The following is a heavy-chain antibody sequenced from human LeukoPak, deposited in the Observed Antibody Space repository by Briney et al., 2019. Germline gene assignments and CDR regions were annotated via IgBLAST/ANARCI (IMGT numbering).Heavy chain of an antibody. V-gene: IGHV3-53*01. CDR1: GFSVSSNY. CDR3: ARDSLSGSHLDY. D-gene: IGHD1-26*01. CDR2: LYTSGST. Sequence: GGSLRLSCAVSGFSVSSNYMSWVRQAPGKGLEWVSGLYTSGSTYYADSVKGRFTTSRDNSKNTLYLRMNSLRAEDTAVYYCARDSLSGSHLDYWGQGALVTVSS. J-gene: IGHJ4*02.